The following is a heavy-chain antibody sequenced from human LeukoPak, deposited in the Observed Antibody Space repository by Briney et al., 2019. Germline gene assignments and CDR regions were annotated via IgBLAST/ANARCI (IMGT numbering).Heavy chain of an antibody. CDR3: ARGSNYIDY. Sequence: ASVKVSCKASGYTFTSYDINWVRQATGQGLEWMGWVNPNSGNTGYARKFQGRVTITRNTSISTAYMELSSLRSKDTAVYYCARGSNYIDYWGQGTLVTVSS. CDR1: GYTFTSYD. D-gene: IGHD4-11*01. J-gene: IGHJ4*02. CDR2: VNPNSGNT. V-gene: IGHV1-8*03.